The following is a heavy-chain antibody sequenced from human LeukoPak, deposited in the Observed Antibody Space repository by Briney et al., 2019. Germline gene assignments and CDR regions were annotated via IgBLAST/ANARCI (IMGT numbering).Heavy chain of an antibody. CDR2: FYRGGDSI. Sequence: GGALRLSCAASGVTVRSKYMSWVREAPRKRLEWVSIFYRGGDSIGYADSVKGRFTISRDNSKNTLYLQMNNLRADDTAVYYCARERYCGGDCYSFAFDVWGQGTVVTVSS. J-gene: IGHJ3*01. CDR3: ARERYCGGDCYSFAFDV. D-gene: IGHD2-21*02. CDR1: GVTVRSKY. V-gene: IGHV3-66*01.